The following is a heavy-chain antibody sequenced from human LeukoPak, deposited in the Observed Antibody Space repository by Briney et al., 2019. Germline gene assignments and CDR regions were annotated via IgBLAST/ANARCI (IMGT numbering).Heavy chain of an antibody. CDR3: ARGPYYDSSGYYLFDY. J-gene: IGHJ4*02. CDR1: GFSFSNYA. V-gene: IGHV3-30*04. Sequence: GGSLRLSCAASGFSFSNYAMHWVRQAPGNGLEWVAVLSNDGDNKYYADSVKGRFTISRDNSKNTLFLQMNSLRAEDTAVYYCARGPYYDSSGYYLFDYWGQGTLVTVSS. CDR2: LSNDGDNK. D-gene: IGHD3-22*01.